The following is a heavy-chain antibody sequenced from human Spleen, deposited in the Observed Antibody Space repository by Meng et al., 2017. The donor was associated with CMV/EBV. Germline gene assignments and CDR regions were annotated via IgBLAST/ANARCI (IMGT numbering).Heavy chain of an antibody. V-gene: IGHV3-23*01. J-gene: IGHJ4*02. CDR3: AKGSYYYDSSGYAVFDY. Sequence: FTFSSYAMSWVRPAPGKGLEWVSAISGSGGSTYYAGSVKGRFTISRDNSKNTLYLQMNSLRAEDTAVYYCAKGSYYYDSSGYAVFDYWGQGTLVTVSS. CDR1: FTFSSYA. D-gene: IGHD3-22*01. CDR2: ISGSGGST.